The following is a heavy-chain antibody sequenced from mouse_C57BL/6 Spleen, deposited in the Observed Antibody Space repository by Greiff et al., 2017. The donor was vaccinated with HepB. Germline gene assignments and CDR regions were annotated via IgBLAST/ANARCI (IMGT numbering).Heavy chain of an antibody. J-gene: IGHJ1*03. CDR2: ISSGSSTI. CDR1: GFTFSDYG. Sequence: EVKLMESGGGLVKPGGSLKLSCAASGFTFSDYGMHWVRQAPEKGLEWVAYISSGSSTIYYADTVKGRFTISRDNAKNTLFLQMTSLRSEDTAMYYCAVGYGSSSWYFDVWGTGTTVTVSS. CDR3: AVGYGSSSWYFDV. V-gene: IGHV5-17*01. D-gene: IGHD1-1*01.